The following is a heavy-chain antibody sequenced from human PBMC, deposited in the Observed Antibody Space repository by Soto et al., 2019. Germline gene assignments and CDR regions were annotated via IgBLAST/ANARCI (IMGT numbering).Heavy chain of an antibody. CDR3: AKRRLNTITSLSDF. Sequence: EIQLLESGGGFAQSGGALRIFCVGFGISFSENCLSWVRQTSQETLEWVASINGNKMTTFYPDSVKGRFFISRDNSDNTLHLQMNSLRDDDTAIYYCAKRRLNTITSLSDFWGQGVQVTVSS. CDR1: GISFSENC. D-gene: IGHD2-2*01. CDR2: INGNKMTT. J-gene: IGHJ1*01. V-gene: IGHV3-23*01.